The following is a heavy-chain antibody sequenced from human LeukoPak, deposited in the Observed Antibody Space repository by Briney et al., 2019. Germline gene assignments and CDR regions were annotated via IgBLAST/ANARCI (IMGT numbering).Heavy chain of an antibody. Sequence: SETLSLTCTVSGGSISSSSYYWGWIRQPPGKGLEWIGSIYYSGSTYYNPPLKSRVTISVDTSKNQFSLKLSSVTAADTAVYYCARGVWGQWPDKIDYWGQGTLVTVSS. D-gene: IGHD6-19*01. V-gene: IGHV4-39*07. CDR3: ARGVWGQWPDKIDY. J-gene: IGHJ4*02. CDR1: GGSISSSSYY. CDR2: IYYSGST.